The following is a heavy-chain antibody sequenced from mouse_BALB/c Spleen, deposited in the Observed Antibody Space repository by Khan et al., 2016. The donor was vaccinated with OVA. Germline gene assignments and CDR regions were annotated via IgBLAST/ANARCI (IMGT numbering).Heavy chain of an antibody. CDR1: GYTFTSYT. CDR3: ARKSTRASY. V-gene: IGHV1-4*01. J-gene: IGHJ2*01. Sequence: QIQLVQSGAELVQPGASVKMSCKASGYTFTSYTMHWVKQRPGQGLEWIGYINPSSGYTKYNQKFKDKATLTADKSSSTAYMQLSSLTSEDSAVYYCARKSTRASYWGQGTTLTVSA. D-gene: IGHD3-1*01. CDR2: INPSSGYT.